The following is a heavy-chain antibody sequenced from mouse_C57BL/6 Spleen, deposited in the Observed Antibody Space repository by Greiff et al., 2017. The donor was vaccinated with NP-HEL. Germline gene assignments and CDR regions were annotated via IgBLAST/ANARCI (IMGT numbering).Heavy chain of an antibody. Sequence: DVMLVESGGGLVKPGGSLKLSCAASGFTFSDYGMHWVRQAPEKGLEWVAYISSGSSTIYYADTVKGRFTISRDNAKNTLFLQMTSLRSEDTAMYYCARPPGLVIDYWGQGTTLTVSS. V-gene: IGHV5-17*01. CDR3: ARPPGLVIDY. D-gene: IGHD2-2*01. CDR1: GFTFSDYG. CDR2: ISSGSSTI. J-gene: IGHJ2*01.